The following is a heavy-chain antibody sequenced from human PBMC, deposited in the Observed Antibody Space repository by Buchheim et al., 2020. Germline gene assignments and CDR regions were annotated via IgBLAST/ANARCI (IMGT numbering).Heavy chain of an antibody. CDR3: ARDVTYYYDSSGYYSSVY. Sequence: EVQLVESGGGLVKPGGSLTLSCAASGFTFSTYTMNWVRQAPGKGLEWVASISGSSNYIYHADSVTGRFAVSRDNAKNSLYLQMNSLRAEDTAVYYCARDVTYYYDSSGYYSSVYWGQGTL. CDR2: ISGSSNYI. V-gene: IGHV3-21*02. J-gene: IGHJ4*02. CDR1: GFTFSTYT. D-gene: IGHD3-22*01.